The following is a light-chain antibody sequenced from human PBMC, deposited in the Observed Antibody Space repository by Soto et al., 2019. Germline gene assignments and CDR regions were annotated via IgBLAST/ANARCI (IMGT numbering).Light chain of an antibody. V-gene: IGKV1-33*01. CDR1: QDISKY. J-gene: IGKJ4*01. CDR2: DGS. CDR3: QQFHSQPLT. Sequence: DIQMTQSPSSLSASVGDRVTITCQASQDISKYVNWYQQKPGTAPKLLIYDGSNVQLGVPSRFSVSGSGTDFTFPINSLRPEDSATYYGQQFHSQPLTFGGGTKVEIK.